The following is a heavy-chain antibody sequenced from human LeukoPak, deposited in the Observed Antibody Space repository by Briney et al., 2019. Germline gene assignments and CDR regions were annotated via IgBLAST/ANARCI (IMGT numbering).Heavy chain of an antibody. CDR1: GYTFTSYA. CDR2: IIPIFGTA. CDR3: ATPDPSSSHDAFDI. Sequence: ASVKVSCKASGYTFTSYAISWVRQAPGQGLEWMGGIIPIFGTANYAQKFQGRVTITADKSTSTAYMELSSLRSEDTAVYYCATPDPSSSHDAFDIWGQGTMVTVSS. D-gene: IGHD6-13*01. V-gene: IGHV1-69*06. J-gene: IGHJ3*02.